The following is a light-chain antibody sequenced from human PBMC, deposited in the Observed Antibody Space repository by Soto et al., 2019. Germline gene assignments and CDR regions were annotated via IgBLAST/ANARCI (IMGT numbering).Light chain of an antibody. CDR1: QGINRW. Sequence: DIQMTQSPSSVSASVGDRVTITCRASQGINRWLAWYQQKLGKAPKLLIFDASSLQSGVPSRFSGSGSGAEFTLTISSLQPDDFATYYCQQYDSVLGTFGPGTKVDIK. CDR2: DAS. CDR3: QQYDSVLGT. J-gene: IGKJ1*01. V-gene: IGKV1D-16*01.